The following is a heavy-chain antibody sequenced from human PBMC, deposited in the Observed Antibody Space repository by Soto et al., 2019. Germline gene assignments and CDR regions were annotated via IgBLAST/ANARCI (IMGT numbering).Heavy chain of an antibody. CDR1: GFTFGDYA. V-gene: IGHV3-49*03. CDR3: TRDLVVTMIVVVKNLLYYYGMDV. Sequence: GGSLRLSCTASGFTFGDYAMSWFRQAPGKGLEWVGFIRSKAYGGTTEYAASVKGRFTISRDDSKSIAYLQMNSLKTEDTAVYYCTRDLVVTMIVVVKNLLYYYGMDVWGQGTTVTVSS. CDR2: IRSKAYGGTT. D-gene: IGHD3-22*01. J-gene: IGHJ6*02.